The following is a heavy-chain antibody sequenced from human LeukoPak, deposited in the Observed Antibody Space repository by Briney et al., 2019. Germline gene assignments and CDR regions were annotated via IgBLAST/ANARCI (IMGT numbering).Heavy chain of an antibody. CDR3: AKGKINHDGAFDF. Sequence: GGSLRLSCAASGFSFSSYAMSWVRQAPGRGLEWVSSIGAWVPATSYADSVKGRFTISRDNSKKTVYLQMNSLRVEDTAVYYCAKGKINHDGAFDFWGQGTMVTVSS. D-gene: IGHD1-14*01. J-gene: IGHJ3*01. CDR2: IGAWVPAT. CDR1: GFSFSSYA. V-gene: IGHV3-23*01.